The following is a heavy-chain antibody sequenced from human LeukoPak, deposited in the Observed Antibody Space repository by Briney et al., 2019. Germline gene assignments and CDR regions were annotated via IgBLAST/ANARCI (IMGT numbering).Heavy chain of an antibody. J-gene: IGHJ2*01. V-gene: IGHV3-21*01. CDR1: GFTFSSNT. CDR3: ARARTIVGYASRELGHWYFDL. Sequence: GVSLSLSCAASGFTFSSNTMNWVRQAPGKGLEWVSSISGSSSYMYYADSLKGRFTISTDNAKNSLYLQVNSLRAEDTAMYYCARARTIVGYASRELGHWYFDLWGRGTLVTVSS. D-gene: IGHD6-13*01. CDR2: ISGSSSYM.